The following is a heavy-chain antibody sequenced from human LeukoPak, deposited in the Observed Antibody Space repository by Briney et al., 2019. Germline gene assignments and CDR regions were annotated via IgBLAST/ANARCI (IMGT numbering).Heavy chain of an antibody. CDR1: GFTFSSYA. CDR3: ARHHVAPGIYFDY. J-gene: IGHJ4*02. D-gene: IGHD6-13*01. CDR2: ISGSGGST. Sequence: PGGSLRLSCAASGFTFSSYAMSWVRRAPGKGLEWVSAISGSGGSTYYADSVKGRFTISRDNAWNSLYLQMNSLRAEDTAMYYCARHHVAPGIYFDYWGQRTLVTVSS. V-gene: IGHV3-23*01.